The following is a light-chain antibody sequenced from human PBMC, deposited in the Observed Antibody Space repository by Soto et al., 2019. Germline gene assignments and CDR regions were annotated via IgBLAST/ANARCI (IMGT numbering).Light chain of an antibody. CDR3: QQYYDWRT. CDR2: GAS. CDR1: QSVSSN. Sequence: EIVMTQSPATLSVSPGERATLSCRASQSVSSNLAWYQQKPGQAPSLLIYGASTRATGISARFSGSGSGTDFTLTISSLQSEDFAVYYCQQYYDWRTFGQGTKVDI. J-gene: IGKJ1*01. V-gene: IGKV3-15*01.